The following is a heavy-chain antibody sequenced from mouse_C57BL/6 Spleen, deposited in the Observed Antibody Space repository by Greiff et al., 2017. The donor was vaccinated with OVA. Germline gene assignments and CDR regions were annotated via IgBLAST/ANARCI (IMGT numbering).Heavy chain of an antibody. CDR3: ARSRGTWFAY. CDR2: ISSGGSYT. J-gene: IGHJ3*01. CDR1: GFTFSSYG. V-gene: IGHV5-6*01. Sequence: EVKLVESGGDLVKPGGSLKLSCAASGFTFSSYGMSWVRQTPDKRLEWVATISSGGSYTYYPDSVKGRFTISRDNAKNTLYLQMSSLKSEDTAMYYCARSRGTWFAYWGQGTLVTVSA.